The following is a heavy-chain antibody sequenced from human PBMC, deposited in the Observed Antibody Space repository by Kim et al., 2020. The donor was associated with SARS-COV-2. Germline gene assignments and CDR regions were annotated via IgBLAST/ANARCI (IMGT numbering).Heavy chain of an antibody. V-gene: IGHV1-69*13. CDR3: ARDRDYGSGSYYGLPRPQGLYGMDV. Sequence: SVKVSCKASGGTVSSYAISWVRQAPGQGLEWMGGIIPIFGTANYAQKFQGRVTITADESTSTAYMELGSLRSEDTAVYYCARDRDYGSGSYYGLPRPQGLYGMDVWGQGTTVTVSS. J-gene: IGHJ6*02. CDR1: GGTVSSYA. CDR2: IIPIFGTA. D-gene: IGHD3-10*01.